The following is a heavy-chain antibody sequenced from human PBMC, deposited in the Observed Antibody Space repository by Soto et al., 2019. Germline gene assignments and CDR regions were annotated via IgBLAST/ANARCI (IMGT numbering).Heavy chain of an antibody. CDR1: GFTFSNAW. CDR2: IKSKTDGGTT. CDR3: TSERLLWFGESSGFDP. D-gene: IGHD3-10*01. Sequence: GGSLRLSCAASGFTFSNAWMSWVRQAPGKGLEWVGRIKSKTDGGTTDYAAPVKGRFTISRDDSKNTLYLQMNSLKTEDTAVYYCTSERLLWFGESSGFDPWGQGTLVTVSS. V-gene: IGHV3-15*01. J-gene: IGHJ5*02.